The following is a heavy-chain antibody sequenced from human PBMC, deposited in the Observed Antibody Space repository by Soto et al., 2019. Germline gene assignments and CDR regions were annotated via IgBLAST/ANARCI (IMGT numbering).Heavy chain of an antibody. CDR2: ISAYNGNT. D-gene: IGHD2-21*02. V-gene: IGHV1-18*04. J-gene: IGHJ4*02. CDR3: ARDRGVVVTDPYYFDY. Sequence: ASVKVSCKASGYTFTSYGISWVRQAPGQGLEWMGWISAYNGNTNYAQKLQGRVTMTTDTSTSTAYMELRSLGSDDTAVYYCARDRGVVVTDPYYFDYWGQGTLVTVSS. CDR1: GYTFTSYG.